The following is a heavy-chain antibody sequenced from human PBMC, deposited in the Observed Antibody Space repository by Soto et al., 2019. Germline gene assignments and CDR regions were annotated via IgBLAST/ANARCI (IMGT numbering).Heavy chain of an antibody. V-gene: IGHV1-2*02. CDR1: GYTFTGYY. CDR3: ARDRWRRDYYDSSGYYPHDYGMVV. D-gene: IGHD3-22*01. Sequence: ASVKVSCKASGYTFTGYYMHWVRQAPGQGLEWMGWINPNSGGTNYAQKFQGRVTMTRDTSISTAYMELSRLRSDDTAVYYCARDRWRRDYYDSSGYYPHDYGMVVWGQGTTVTVSS. J-gene: IGHJ6*02. CDR2: INPNSGGT.